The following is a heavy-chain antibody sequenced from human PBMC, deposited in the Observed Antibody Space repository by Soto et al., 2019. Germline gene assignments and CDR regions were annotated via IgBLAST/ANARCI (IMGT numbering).Heavy chain of an antibody. CDR3: ARVSSGSNDGKPDYYCYAIDV. D-gene: IGHD1-26*01. V-gene: IGHV6-1*01. CDR2: TFYRSKWYN. J-gene: IGHJ6*02. CDR1: GDSVSSNTAA. Sequence: SQTLSLTCAISGDSVSSNTAAWNWIRQSPSRGLEWLGRTFYRSKWYNDYAFSEKGRITINSDTSKNQVSLHLSSVTPDDTAVYYCARVSSGSNDGKPDYYCYAIDVWGQGTTVTVSS.